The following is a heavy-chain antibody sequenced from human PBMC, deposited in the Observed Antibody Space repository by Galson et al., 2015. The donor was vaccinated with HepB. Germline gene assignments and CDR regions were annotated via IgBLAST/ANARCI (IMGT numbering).Heavy chain of an antibody. D-gene: IGHD4-11*01. J-gene: IGHJ6*03. V-gene: IGHV3-66*01. CDR2: IYSGGST. Sequence: SLRLSCADSGFTVSSNYMSWVRQAPGKGLEWVSVIYSGGSTYYADSVKGRFTISRDNSKNTLYLQMNSLRAEDTAVYYCARDARTYSMSRLYYYYMDVWGKGTTVTVSS. CDR3: ARDARTYSMSRLYYYYMDV. CDR1: GFTVSSNY.